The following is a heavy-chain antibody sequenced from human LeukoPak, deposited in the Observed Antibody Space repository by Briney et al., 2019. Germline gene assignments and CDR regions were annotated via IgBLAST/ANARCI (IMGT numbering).Heavy chain of an antibody. V-gene: IGHV4-30-4*08. CDR1: GGSISSGDYY. D-gene: IGHD6-19*01. Sequence: SETLSLTCTVSGGSISSGDYYWSWIRQPPGKGLEWIGYISYSGSSYYNPSLKSRVTISLDTSKNQFSLKLSSVTAADTAVYYCAREGGAVANDAFDIWGQGTMVTVSS. CDR2: ISYSGSS. CDR3: AREGGAVANDAFDI. J-gene: IGHJ3*02.